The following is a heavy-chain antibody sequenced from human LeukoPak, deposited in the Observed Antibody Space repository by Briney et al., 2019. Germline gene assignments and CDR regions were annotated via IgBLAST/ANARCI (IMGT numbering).Heavy chain of an antibody. CDR3: ARDLGAAAGPGFDY. CDR1: GFTFSSYE. Sequence: PGGSLRLSCAASGFTFSSYEMNWFRQAPGKGLEWVSYFSSSGSTIYYADSVKGRFTISRDNAKNSLYLQMNSLRAEDTAVYYCARDLGAAAGPGFDYWGQGTLVTVSS. V-gene: IGHV3-48*03. D-gene: IGHD6-13*01. J-gene: IGHJ4*02. CDR2: FSSSGSTI.